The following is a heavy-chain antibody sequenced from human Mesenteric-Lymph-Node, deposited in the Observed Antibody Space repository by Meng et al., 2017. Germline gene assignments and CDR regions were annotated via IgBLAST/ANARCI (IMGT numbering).Heavy chain of an antibody. CDR3: AVSGLGDSDI. D-gene: IGHD2-21*02. CDR2: INCNNGDT. J-gene: IGHJ3*02. Sequence: SVKVSCKASGYTFDNYGISWVRQAPGQGLEWMGRINCNNGDTNHAQKLQDRVTMTSDTPTNTVYMELRSLRSDDTAVYYCAVSGLGDSDIWGQGTMVTVSS. CDR1: GYTFDNYG. V-gene: IGHV1-18*01.